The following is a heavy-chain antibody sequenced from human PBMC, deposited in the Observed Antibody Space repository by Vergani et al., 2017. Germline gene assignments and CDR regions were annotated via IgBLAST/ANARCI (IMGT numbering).Heavy chain of an antibody. Sequence: QVQLQESGPGLVKPSQTLSLTCTVSGGSISSGSYYWSWIRQPAGKGLEWIGRIYTSGSTNYNPSLKSRVTISVDKSKNQFSLKLSSVTAADTAVYYCAREVPAMATFDYWGQGTLVTVSS. CDR2: IYTSGST. D-gene: IGHD5-18*01. J-gene: IGHJ4*02. CDR3: AREVPAMATFDY. V-gene: IGHV4-61*02. CDR1: GGSISSGSYY.